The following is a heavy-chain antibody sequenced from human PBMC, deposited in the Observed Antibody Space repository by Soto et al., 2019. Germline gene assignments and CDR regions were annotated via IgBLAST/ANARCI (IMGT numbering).Heavy chain of an antibody. D-gene: IGHD2-21*02. CDR3: ASTAKTGAGFDP. Sequence: LRLSCAASGFTFSTYTMNWVRQAPGKGLEWVSSISSSGSYIHYADSVKGRFTVSRDNAKNSLYLQMNSLRAEDTAVYYCASTAKTGAGFDPWGQGTLVTVSS. J-gene: IGHJ5*02. CDR1: GFTFSTYT. V-gene: IGHV3-21*01. CDR2: ISSSGSYI.